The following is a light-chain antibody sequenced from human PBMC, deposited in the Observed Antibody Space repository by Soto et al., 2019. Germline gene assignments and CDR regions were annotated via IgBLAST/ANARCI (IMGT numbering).Light chain of an antibody. Sequence: DFQMTQSASSVSASVGDRVTITCQASHDIRKYLNWYQQKPGKAPRLLIYDASNMEKGVPSRFTGSGSGTDFILTISSLQPEDIATYYCQQYENFPITFGQGTRLEIK. CDR2: DAS. V-gene: IGKV1-33*01. CDR1: HDIRKY. J-gene: IGKJ5*01. CDR3: QQYENFPIT.